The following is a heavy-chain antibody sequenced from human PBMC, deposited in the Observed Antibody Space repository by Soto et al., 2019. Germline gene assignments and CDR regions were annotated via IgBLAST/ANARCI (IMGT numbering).Heavy chain of an antibody. V-gene: IGHV3-20*01. CDR1: GFTFDDYG. CDR3: GRVWRLRVLEWLLPLYSWFDP. D-gene: IGHD3-3*01. Sequence: EVQLVESGGGVVRPGGSLRLSCAASGFTFDDYGMSWVRQAPGKGLEWVSGINWNGGSTGYADSVKGRFTISRDNAKKSLYLKMNSPSGEDTALYKRGRVWRLRVLEWLLPLYSWFDPCGQGTLVTVSS. J-gene: IGHJ5*02. CDR2: INWNGGST.